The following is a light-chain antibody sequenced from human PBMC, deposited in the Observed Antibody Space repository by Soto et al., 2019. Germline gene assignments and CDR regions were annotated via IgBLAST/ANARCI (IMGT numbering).Light chain of an antibody. CDR2: DTG. CDR1: TGPVTRGYY. J-gene: IGLJ1*01. V-gene: IGLV7-43*01. Sequence: QAVVTQEPSLTVSPGGTVTLTCASSTGPVTRGYYPNWFQQKPGQAPRALIYDTGIKHSWTPGRFSGSLLGGKAVLTLSGAQPEDEAEYYCLLSYGDTYVFGPGTKLTVL. CDR3: LLSYGDTYV.